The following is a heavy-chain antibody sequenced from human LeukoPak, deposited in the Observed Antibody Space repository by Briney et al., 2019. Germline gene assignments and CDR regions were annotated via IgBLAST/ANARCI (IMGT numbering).Heavy chain of an antibody. CDR3: ARDLISGSYFDAFDI. D-gene: IGHD1-26*01. J-gene: IGHJ3*02. V-gene: IGHV3-21*01. CDR1: GFTFSSYS. Sequence: GGSLRLSCAASGFTFSSYSMNWVCQAPGKGLEWVSSISSSSSYIYYADSVKGRFTISRDNAKNSLYLQMNSLRAEDTAVYYCARDLISGSYFDAFDIWGQGTMVTVSS. CDR2: ISSSSSYI.